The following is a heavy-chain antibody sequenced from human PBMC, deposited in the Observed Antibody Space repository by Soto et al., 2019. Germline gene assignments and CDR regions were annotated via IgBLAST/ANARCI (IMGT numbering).Heavy chain of an antibody. D-gene: IGHD2-8*02. V-gene: IGHV3-49*05. CDR2: IRRKAHGGTT. Sequence: EVQLVESGGGLVKPGRSLILSCTASGFTFADSVMSWFRQAPGKGLEWVGFIRRKAHGGTTEYAASVEGRFTISRDDSTSIAYLQMNILKTEDTAVYYCARDLVSDYWGQGTLVTVSS. CDR1: GFTFADSV. J-gene: IGHJ4*02. CDR3: ARDLVSDY.